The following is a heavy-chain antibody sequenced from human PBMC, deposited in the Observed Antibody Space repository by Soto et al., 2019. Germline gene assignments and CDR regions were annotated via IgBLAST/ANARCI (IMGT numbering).Heavy chain of an antibody. CDR1: GGSISSGGYY. J-gene: IGHJ5*02. CDR3: ARGIVVVVAAVYNWFDP. CDR2: IYYSGST. Sequence: SETLSLTCTVSGGSISSGGYYWSWIRQHPGKGLEWIGYIYYSGSTYYNPSLKSRVTISVDTSKNQFSLKLSSVTAADTAVYYCARGIVVVVAAVYNWFDPWGQGTLVTVSS. D-gene: IGHD2-15*01. V-gene: IGHV4-31*03.